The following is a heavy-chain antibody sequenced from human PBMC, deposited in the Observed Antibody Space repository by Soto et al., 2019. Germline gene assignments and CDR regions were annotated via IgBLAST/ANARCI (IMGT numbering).Heavy chain of an antibody. CDR3: ASGRLYYDRSGYYPEDAFDI. CDR2: IKQDGSEI. Sequence: GGSLRLSCAASGFTFSSYWMSWVRQAPGKGLEWVANIKQDGSEIYYADSVKGRFTISRDNAKNSLYLQMNSLRAEDTAVYYCASGRLYYDRSGYYPEDAFDIWGQGTMVTVS. J-gene: IGHJ3*02. V-gene: IGHV3-7*01. D-gene: IGHD3-22*01. CDR1: GFTFSSYW.